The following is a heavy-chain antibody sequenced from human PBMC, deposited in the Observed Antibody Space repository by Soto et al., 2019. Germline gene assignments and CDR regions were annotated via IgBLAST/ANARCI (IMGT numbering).Heavy chain of an antibody. D-gene: IGHD3-10*01. V-gene: IGHV3-74*01. Sequence: GGSLRLSCAASGFIFKMYWMHWVRQTPGKGLVWVSRIYNDGSYADYADSVKGRFTISRDNVNDTLYLQMNNLRAEDSGLYYCTRGPRPISTGTGAYWGQGTQVTVSS. CDR3: TRGPRPISTGTGAY. CDR1: GFIFKMYW. CDR2: IYNDGSYA. J-gene: IGHJ4*02.